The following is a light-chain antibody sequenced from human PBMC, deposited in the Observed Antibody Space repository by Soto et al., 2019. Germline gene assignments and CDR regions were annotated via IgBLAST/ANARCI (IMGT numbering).Light chain of an antibody. CDR3: SSYTSSSTLV. CDR2: DVS. CDR1: SSDVGGYNY. J-gene: IGLJ1*01. V-gene: IGLV2-14*01. Sequence: QSVLTQPASVSGSPGQSITISCTGTSSDVGGYNYVSWYQQHPGKAPKLMIYDVSNRPSGVSNRFSGSKSGNTASLTISGLQAEDEADYYCSSYTSSSTLVFGTGTKVT.